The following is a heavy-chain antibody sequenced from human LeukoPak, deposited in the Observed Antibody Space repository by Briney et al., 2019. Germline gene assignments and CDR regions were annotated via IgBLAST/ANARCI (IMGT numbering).Heavy chain of an antibody. Sequence: SETLSLTCAVYGGSFSGYYWSWIRQPPGKGLEWIGEINHSGSTNYNPSLKSRVAISVDTSKNQFSLKLSSVTAADTAVYYCARVDQSGYDTRGWFDPWGQGTLVTVSS. CDR1: GGSFSGYY. D-gene: IGHD5-12*01. CDR3: ARVDQSGYDTRGWFDP. J-gene: IGHJ5*02. CDR2: INHSGST. V-gene: IGHV4-34*01.